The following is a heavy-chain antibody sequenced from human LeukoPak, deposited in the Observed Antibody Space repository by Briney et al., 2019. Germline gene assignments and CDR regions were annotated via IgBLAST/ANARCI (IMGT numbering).Heavy chain of an antibody. CDR2: INPNSGGT. D-gene: IGHD3-3*01. CDR3: ARVGIFGVVIINYFDY. V-gene: IGHV1-2*02. CDR1: GYTFTGYY. Sequence: ASVKVSCKASGYTFTGYYMHWVRQAPGQGLEWMGWINPNSGGTIYAQKFQGRVTMTRDTSISTAYMELSRLRSDDTAVYYCARVGIFGVVIINYFDYWGQGTLVTVSS. J-gene: IGHJ4*02.